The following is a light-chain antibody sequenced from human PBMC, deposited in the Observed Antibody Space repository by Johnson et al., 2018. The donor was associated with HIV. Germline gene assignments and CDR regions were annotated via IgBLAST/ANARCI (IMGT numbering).Light chain of an antibody. CDR1: NSDIGNNY. J-gene: IGLJ1*01. V-gene: IGLV1-51*02. CDR2: ETY. CDR3: GTWDNSLNPAYV. Sequence: QSVLTQPPSVSAAPGQKVTISCSGSNSDIGNNYVSWFQQLPGTAPKLLIYETYKRPSGIPDRFSGSKSGTSATLGITGLQTGDEADYYCGTWDNSLNPAYVFGTGTKVTVL.